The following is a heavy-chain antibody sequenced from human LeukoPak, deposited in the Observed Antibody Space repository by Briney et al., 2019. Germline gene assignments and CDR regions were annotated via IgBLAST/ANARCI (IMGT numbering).Heavy chain of an antibody. CDR1: GYTFTSYG. CDR3: ARDPGIAAAGTWSY. V-gene: IGHV1-18*04. CDR2: ISAYNGNT. Sequence: ASVKASCKASGYTFTSYGISWVRQAPGQGIEWMGWISAYNGNTNYAQKLQGRVTMTTDTSTSTAYMGLRSLRSDDTAVYYCARDPGIAAAGTWSYWGQGTLVTVSS. D-gene: IGHD6-13*01. J-gene: IGHJ4*02.